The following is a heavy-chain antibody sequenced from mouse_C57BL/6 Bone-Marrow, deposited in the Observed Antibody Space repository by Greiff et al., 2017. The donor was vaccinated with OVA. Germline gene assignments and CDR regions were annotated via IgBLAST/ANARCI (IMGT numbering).Heavy chain of an antibody. J-gene: IGHJ1*03. CDR2: ISSGSSTI. V-gene: IGHV5-17*01. CDR1: GFTFSDYG. Sequence: EVQRVESGGGLVKPGGSLKLSCAASGFTFSDYGMHWVRQAPEKGLEWVAYISSGSSTIYYADTVKGRFTISRDNAKNTLFLQMTSLRSEDTARYYCARRGANWGYWYFDGWGTGTTVTVCS. CDR3: ARRGANWGYWYFDG. D-gene: IGHD4-1*01.